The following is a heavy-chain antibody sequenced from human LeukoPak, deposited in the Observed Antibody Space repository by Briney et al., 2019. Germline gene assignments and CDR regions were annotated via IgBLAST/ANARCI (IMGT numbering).Heavy chain of an antibody. CDR2: ISYDGSNK. CDR3: AKDQEGIAVAGVYYYYGMDV. J-gene: IGHJ6*02. Sequence: GRSQRLSCGASGFTFSSYGMHWVRQAPGKGLEWVAVISYDGSNKYYADSVKGRFTISRDNSKNTLYLQMNSLRAEDTAVYYCAKDQEGIAVAGVYYYYGMDVWGQGTTVTVSS. CDR1: GFTFSSYG. D-gene: IGHD6-19*01. V-gene: IGHV3-30*18.